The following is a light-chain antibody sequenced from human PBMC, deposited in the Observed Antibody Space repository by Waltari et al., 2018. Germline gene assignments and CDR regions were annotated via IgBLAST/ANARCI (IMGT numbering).Light chain of an antibody. Sequence: IVLTQSPGTLSLSLGERATVSCRASQSVSRALAWYQQKPGQAPRLLIYGASTRATGSPDRFSGSGSGTDFSLTISRLEPDDFAVYYCQHYLKLPVTFGQGTTVEI. CDR3: QHYLKLPVT. V-gene: IGKV3-20*01. J-gene: IGKJ1*01. CDR2: GAS. CDR1: QSVSRA.